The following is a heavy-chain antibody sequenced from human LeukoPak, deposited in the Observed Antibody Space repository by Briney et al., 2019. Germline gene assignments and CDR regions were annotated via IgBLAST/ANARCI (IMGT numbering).Heavy chain of an antibody. J-gene: IGHJ4*02. CDR1: GGTFSSYA. D-gene: IGHD3-22*01. Sequence: SVKVSCKASGGTFSSYAISWVRQAPGQGLEWMGGIIPIFGTANYAQKFQGRVTITADESTSTAYMELSSLRSEDTAVYYCARGPPYYYDSSGYYRLDYWGQGTLVAVSS. V-gene: IGHV1-69*13. CDR2: IIPIFGTA. CDR3: ARGPPYYYDSSGYYRLDY.